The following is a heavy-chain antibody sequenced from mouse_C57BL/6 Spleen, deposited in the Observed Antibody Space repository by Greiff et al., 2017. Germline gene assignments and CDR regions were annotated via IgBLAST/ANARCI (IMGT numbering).Heavy chain of an antibody. CDR3: ARTTVEAHYFDY. V-gene: IGHV1-54*01. Sequence: QVQLQQSGAELVRPGTSVKVSCKASGYAFTNYLIEWVKQRPGQGLEWIGVINPGSGGTNYNEKFKGKATLTADKSSSTAYMQLSSLTSEDSAVYFCARTTVEAHYFDYWGQGTTLTVSS. J-gene: IGHJ2*01. CDR1: GYAFTNYL. D-gene: IGHD1-1*01. CDR2: INPGSGGT.